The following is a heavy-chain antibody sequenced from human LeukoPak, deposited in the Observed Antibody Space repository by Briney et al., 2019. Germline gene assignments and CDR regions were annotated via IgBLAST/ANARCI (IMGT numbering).Heavy chain of an antibody. Sequence: GGSLRLSCAASGFTFSSFGMHWVRQAPGKGLGWVAFIRYDESNKYYADSVKGRFTISRDNSKNTLYLQMSSLRAEDTAVYYCAKGFDTSGSYPYYSDYWGQGTLVTVSS. CDR3: AKGFDTSGSYPYYSDY. V-gene: IGHV3-30*02. J-gene: IGHJ4*02. CDR2: IRYDESNK. CDR1: GFTFSSFG. D-gene: IGHD3-22*01.